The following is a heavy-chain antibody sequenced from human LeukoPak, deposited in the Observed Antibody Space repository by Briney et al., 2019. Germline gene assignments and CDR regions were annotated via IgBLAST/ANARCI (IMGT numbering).Heavy chain of an antibody. V-gene: IGHV1-69*05. CDR2: IMPLFGTA. Sequence: SVKVSCKTSGGTFNNSAISWVRQAPGQGLEWLGGIMPLFGTAGYAQKFQGRVTITKDESTRTVYLELTSLTSDDTAVYYCTRDVHGDYGSGWFDPWGQGTLVSVSS. CDR3: TRDVHGDYGSGWFDP. CDR1: GGTFNNSA. D-gene: IGHD4-17*01. J-gene: IGHJ5*02.